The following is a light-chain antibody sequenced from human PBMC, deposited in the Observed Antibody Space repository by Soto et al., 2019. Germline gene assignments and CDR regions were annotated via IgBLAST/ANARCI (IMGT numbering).Light chain of an antibody. Sequence: DLQMTSSPSTLFPSVGSIGTTTCRASQTISSWLAWYQQKPGKAPKLLIYKASTLKSGVPSRFSGSGSGTEFTLTISSLQPDDFATYYCQHYNSYSEAFGQGTKV. V-gene: IGKV1-5*03. CDR3: QHYNSYSEA. J-gene: IGKJ1*01. CDR2: KAS. CDR1: QTISSW.